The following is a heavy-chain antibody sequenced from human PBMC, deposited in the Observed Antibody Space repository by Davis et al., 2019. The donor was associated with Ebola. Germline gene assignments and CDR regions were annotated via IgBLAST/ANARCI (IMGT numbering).Heavy chain of an antibody. D-gene: IGHD2-2*01. V-gene: IGHV4-30-4*01. J-gene: IGHJ4*02. CDR2: IYYSGST. Sequence: PSETLSLTCTVSGGSISSGDYYWSWIRQPPGKGLEWIGYIYYSGSTYYNPSLKSRVTISVDTSKNQFSLKLSSVTAADTAVYYCARDNCSSTSCRFDYWGQGTLVTVSS. CDR1: GGSISSGDYY. CDR3: ARDNCSSTSCRFDY.